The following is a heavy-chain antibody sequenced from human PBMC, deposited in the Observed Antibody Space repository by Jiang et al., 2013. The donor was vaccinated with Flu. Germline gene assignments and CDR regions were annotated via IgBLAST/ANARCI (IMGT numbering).Heavy chain of an antibody. J-gene: IGHJ4*02. V-gene: IGHV2-70*04. Sequence: KPTQTLTLTCTFSRFSLSTSRMRVSWIRQPPGKALEWLARIDWDDEKFYSASLKTRLTISKDTSKNQVVLTMTNMDHVDTATYYCARIGRDGYSTYFDYWGQGTLVTVSS. CDR3: ARIGRDGYSTYFDY. CDR2: IDWDDEK. D-gene: IGHD5-24*01. CDR1: RFSLSTSRMR.